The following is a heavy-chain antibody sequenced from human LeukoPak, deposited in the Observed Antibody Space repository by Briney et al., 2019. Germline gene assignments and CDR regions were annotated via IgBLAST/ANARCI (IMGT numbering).Heavy chain of an antibody. D-gene: IGHD6-25*01. V-gene: IGHV3-66*01. Sequence: GGSLRLSCAVSGFTVNGIHMSWVRQAPGKGLEWVSVIYSGGSTYYADSVKGRFTISRDNSKNTLYLQMNSLRAEDTAVYYCARSPGFSDYWGQGTLVTVSS. J-gene: IGHJ4*02. CDR3: ARSPGFSDY. CDR2: IYSGGST. CDR1: GFTVNGIH.